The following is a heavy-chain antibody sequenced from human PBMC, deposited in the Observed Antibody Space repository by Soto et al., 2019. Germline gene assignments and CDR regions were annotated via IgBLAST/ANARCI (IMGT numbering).Heavy chain of an antibody. J-gene: IGHJ4*02. CDR1: GFTFGDYT. CDR3: AKDGIAWH. V-gene: IGHV3-43*01. D-gene: IGHD2-15*01. Sequence: EVQLVESGGGVVQPRGSLRLSCTASGFTFGDYTMHWVRQAPGKGLEWVSLITWDGINIEYADSVRGRFTISRDNSKNSLYLQMNGLRHEDTAFYYCAKDGIAWHWGQGTLVTVSS. CDR2: ITWDGINI.